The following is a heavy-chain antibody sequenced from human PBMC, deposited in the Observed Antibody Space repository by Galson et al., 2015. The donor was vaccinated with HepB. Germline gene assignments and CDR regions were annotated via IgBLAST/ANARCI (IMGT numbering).Heavy chain of an antibody. CDR1: GGTLSSYG. V-gene: IGHV1-69*13. J-gene: IGHJ2*01. Sequence: SVKVSCKASGGTLSSYGFSWVRQAPGQGLEWMGGIITIYGTTNYAHKFQGRVTITADESTNTAYMELSSLRSDDTAVYYCARERQMTHYYDSSGFSAGWYLDVWGRGTLVTVSS. CDR3: ARERQMTHYYDSSGFSAGWYLDV. CDR2: IITIYGTT. D-gene: IGHD3-22*01.